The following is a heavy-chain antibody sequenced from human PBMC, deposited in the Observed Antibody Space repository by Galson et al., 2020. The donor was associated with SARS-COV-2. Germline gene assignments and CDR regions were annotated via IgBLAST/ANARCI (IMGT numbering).Heavy chain of an antibody. J-gene: IGHJ6*02. CDR2: ISYEGSKK. D-gene: IGHD3-3*01. CDR1: GFSFNNFG. CDR3: AKFRDFFDFRSGYYTMDT. V-gene: IGHV3-30*18. Sequence: GGSLRLSCVAGGFSFNNFGMHWVRQAPGKGLEWVELISYEGSKKYYADSVKGRFTISKDNSRNTLYLSMNSLRREDTTVYYCAKFRDFFDFRSGYYTMDTWGLGTTFTVSS.